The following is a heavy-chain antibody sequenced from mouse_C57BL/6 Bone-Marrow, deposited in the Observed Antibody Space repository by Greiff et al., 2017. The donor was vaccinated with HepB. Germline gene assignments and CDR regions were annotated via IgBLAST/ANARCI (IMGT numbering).Heavy chain of an antibody. Sequence: VQLMESGGGLVQPGGSLKLSCAASGFTFSDYGMAWVRQAPRKGPEWVAFISNLAYSIYYADTVTGRFTISRENAKNTLYLELSSLRSEDTAMYYCARGRFAYWGQGTLVTVSA. CDR3: ARGRFAY. V-gene: IGHV5-15*01. CDR2: ISNLAYSI. J-gene: IGHJ3*01. CDR1: GFTFSDYG.